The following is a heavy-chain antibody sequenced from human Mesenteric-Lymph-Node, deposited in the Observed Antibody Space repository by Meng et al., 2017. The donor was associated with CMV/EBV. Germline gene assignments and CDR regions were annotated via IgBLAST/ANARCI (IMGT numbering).Heavy chain of an antibody. V-gene: IGHV4-39*01. CDR1: CDSIRSFSY. Sequence: GLGPGQVKPPRHLALTVPVSCDSIRSFSYWAWLRQPQGRGLEWIGSAHSSGRTYYGPSLRSRVTVSIDTSKNQFSLRLTSVTAADTALYYCARPFPSIVSPRLDPFGDWGQGTLVTVSS. CDR3: ARPFPSIVSPRLDPFGD. D-gene: IGHD5/OR15-5a*01. CDR2: AHSSGRT. J-gene: IGHJ4*02.